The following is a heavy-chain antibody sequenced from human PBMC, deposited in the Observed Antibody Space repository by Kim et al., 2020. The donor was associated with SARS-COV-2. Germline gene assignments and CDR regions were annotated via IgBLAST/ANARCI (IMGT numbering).Heavy chain of an antibody. V-gene: IGHV4-59*01. CDR3: ARDQGLLIPYGMDV. Sequence: SETLSLTCTVSGGSISSYYWSWIRQPPGKGLEWIGYIYYSGSTNYNPSLKSRVTISVDTSKNQFSLKLSSVTAADTAVYYCARDQGLLIPYGMDVWGQGTTVTVSS. CDR1: GGSISSYY. CDR2: IYYSGST. D-gene: IGHD3-16*01. J-gene: IGHJ6*02.